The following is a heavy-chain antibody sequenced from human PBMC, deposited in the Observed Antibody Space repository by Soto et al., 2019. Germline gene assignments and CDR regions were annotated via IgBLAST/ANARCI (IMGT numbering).Heavy chain of an antibody. Sequence: SETLSLTCTVSGGSISSGGYYWSWIRQHPGKGLEWIGYIYYSGSTYYNPSLKSRVTISVDTSKNQFSLKLSSVTAADTAVYFCASYYDFWSGYSQLFVDVWGQGTTVTVSS. CDR2: IYYSGST. CDR3: ASYYDFWSGYSQLFVDV. V-gene: IGHV4-31*03. CDR1: GGSISSGGYY. J-gene: IGHJ6*02. D-gene: IGHD3-3*01.